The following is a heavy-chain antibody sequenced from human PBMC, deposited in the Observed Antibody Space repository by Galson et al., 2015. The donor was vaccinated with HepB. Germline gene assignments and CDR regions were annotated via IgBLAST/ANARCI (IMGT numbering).Heavy chain of an antibody. CDR3: ARVGLTMRFDP. V-gene: IGHV1-3*01. D-gene: IGHD3-3*01. Sequence: SVKVSCKASGYTFTSYAIHWVRQAPGQRLEWMGWINAGNGNTKYSQKFQGRVTITRDTSASTAYMELSSLRSEGTAVYYCARVGLTMRFDPWGQGTLVTVSS. CDR1: GYTFTSYA. CDR2: INAGNGNT. J-gene: IGHJ5*02.